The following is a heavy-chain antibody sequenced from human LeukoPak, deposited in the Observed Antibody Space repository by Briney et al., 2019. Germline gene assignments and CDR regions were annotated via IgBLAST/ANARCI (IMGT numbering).Heavy chain of an antibody. CDR1: GGSISSSSYY. Sequence: SETLSLTCTVSGGSISSSSYYWGWIRQPPGKGLEWIGEIYHSGSTNYNPSLKSRVTISVDKSKNQFSLKLSSVTAADTAVYYCARDPRGPYSSSWYSQFDPWGQGTLVTVSS. CDR2: IYHSGST. J-gene: IGHJ5*02. V-gene: IGHV4-39*07. CDR3: ARDPRGPYSSSWYSQFDP. D-gene: IGHD6-13*01.